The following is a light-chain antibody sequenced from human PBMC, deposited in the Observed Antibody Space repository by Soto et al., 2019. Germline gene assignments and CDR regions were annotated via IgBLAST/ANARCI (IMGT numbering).Light chain of an antibody. V-gene: IGLV2-23*01. CDR3: CAYGGSTIHVV. J-gene: IGLJ2*01. Sequence: QSALTQPASVSGSPGQSITISCTGTRSDVGGSNLVSWYQQHPGRAPKLMIYDDNKRPSGVPNRFSASKSGNTAALTSSGLQAEAESDYHGCAYGGSTIHVVFGGGTKVTVL. CDR2: DDN. CDR1: RSDVGGSNL.